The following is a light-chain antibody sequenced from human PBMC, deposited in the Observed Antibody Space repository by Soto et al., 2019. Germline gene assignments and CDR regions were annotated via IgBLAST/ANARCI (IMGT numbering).Light chain of an antibody. Sequence: AIRMTQSPSSLSASTGDRVTITCRASQGISSYLAWYQQKPGKAPKLLIYAASTLQSGVPSRFSGSGSGTDFTLTISCLQSEDFATYYCLHDALFPYSFGQGTRLEI. V-gene: IGKV1-8*01. CDR2: AAS. CDR1: QGISSY. J-gene: IGKJ2*03. CDR3: LHDALFPYS.